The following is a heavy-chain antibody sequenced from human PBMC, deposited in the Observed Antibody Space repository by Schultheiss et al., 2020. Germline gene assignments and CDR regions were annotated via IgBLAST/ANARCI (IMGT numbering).Heavy chain of an antibody. CDR1: GFTFSHYE. D-gene: IGHD3-22*01. Sequence: GGSLRLSCAASGFTFSHYEMNWVRQAPGKGLEWVANIKQDGSEKYYVDSVKGRFTISRDNAKNSLYLQMNSLRAEDTAVYYCARRIYYDSSGYYSAFDYWGQGTLVTVSS. J-gene: IGHJ4*02. CDR3: ARRIYYDSSGYYSAFDY. CDR2: IKQDGSEK. V-gene: IGHV3-7*01.